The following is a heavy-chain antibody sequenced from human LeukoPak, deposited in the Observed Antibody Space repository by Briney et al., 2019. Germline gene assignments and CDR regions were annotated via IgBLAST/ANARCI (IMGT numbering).Heavy chain of an antibody. V-gene: IGHV3-23*01. D-gene: IGHD2-2*01. CDR3: AKDRGHCSSTSYPFSAFDI. Sequence: GGSLRLSCAASGLTFSSFAMSWVRHAPGEGLEWVSAISGSGGSTYYADSVKGRFTISRDNSNNTVYLEMNRLRAEDTAVYYCAKDRGHCSSTSYPFSAFDIWGQGTMATVSS. CDR1: GLTFSSFA. CDR2: ISGSGGST. J-gene: IGHJ3*02.